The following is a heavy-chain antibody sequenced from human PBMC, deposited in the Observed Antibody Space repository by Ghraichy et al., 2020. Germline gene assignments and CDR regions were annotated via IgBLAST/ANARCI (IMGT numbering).Heavy chain of an antibody. Sequence: GGSLRLSCAASGFTFSSYWMSWVRQAPGKGLEWVAKIKQDGSEKYYVDSVKGRFNMSRDNAKNSLYLEMNSLRAEDTAMYYCARDPFNRNALFWYFDLWGRGTLVTVSS. CDR3: ARDPFNRNALFWYFDL. CDR1: GFTFSSYW. D-gene: IGHD2/OR15-2a*01. J-gene: IGHJ2*01. CDR2: IKQDGSEK. V-gene: IGHV3-7*03.